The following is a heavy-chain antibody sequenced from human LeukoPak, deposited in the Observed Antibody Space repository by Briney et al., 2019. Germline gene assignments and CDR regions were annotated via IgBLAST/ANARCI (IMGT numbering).Heavy chain of an antibody. Sequence: SETLSLTCSVSGGSIGRGSYYWGWIRQSPGKGLEWIGSIYYSGSTYYNPSLESRVTISVDTSKNQFSLKLSSVTAADTAVYYCARGPYCGGDCYPPGWFDPWGQGTLVTVSS. CDR3: ARGPYCGGDCYPPGWFDP. J-gene: IGHJ5*02. D-gene: IGHD2-21*02. CDR1: GGSIGRGSYY. V-gene: IGHV4-39*07. CDR2: IYYSGST.